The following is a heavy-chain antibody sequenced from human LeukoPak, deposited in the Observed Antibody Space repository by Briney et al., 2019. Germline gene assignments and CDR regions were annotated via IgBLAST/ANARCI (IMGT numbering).Heavy chain of an antibody. J-gene: IGHJ4*02. CDR1: GGTFSSYA. CDR2: IIPIFGTA. D-gene: IGHD4/OR15-4a*01. CDR3: ARGKLGCSYCFDY. V-gene: IGHV1-69*13. Sequence: SVKVSCKASGGTFSSYAISWVRQAPGQGLERMGGIIPIFGTANYAQKFQGRVTITADESTSTAYMELSSLRSEDTAVYYCARGKLGCSYCFDYWGQGTLVTVSS.